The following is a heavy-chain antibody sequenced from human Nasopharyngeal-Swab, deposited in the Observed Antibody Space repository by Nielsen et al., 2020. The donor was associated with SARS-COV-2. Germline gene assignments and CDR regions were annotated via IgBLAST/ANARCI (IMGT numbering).Heavy chain of an antibody. D-gene: IGHD6-13*01. V-gene: IGHV3-72*01. J-gene: IGHJ6*02. CDR2: SRNKANSYNT. Sequence: GESLKISCAASGFTFSAHYMDWVRQAPGKGLEWVGRSRNKANSYNTEYAASVKGRFTISRDDSKNSLYLQMSSLRTEDTALYYCARDLSSIWTSGLGVWGQGTTVIVSS. CDR3: ARDLSSIWTSGLGV. CDR1: GFTFSAHY.